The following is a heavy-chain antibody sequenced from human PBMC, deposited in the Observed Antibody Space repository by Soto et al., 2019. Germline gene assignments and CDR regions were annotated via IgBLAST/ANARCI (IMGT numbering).Heavy chain of an antibody. CDR1: GFTFSSYG. CDR3: ARGGVVVVADLDI. D-gene: IGHD2-15*01. Sequence: QVQLVESGGGVVQPGRSPRLSCAASGFTFSSYGMHWVRQAPGKGLEWVAVIWYDGSNKYYADSVKGRFTISRDNSKNTLYLQMNSLRAEDTAVYYCARGGVVVVADLDIWGQGTMVTVSS. J-gene: IGHJ3*02. CDR2: IWYDGSNK. V-gene: IGHV3-33*01.